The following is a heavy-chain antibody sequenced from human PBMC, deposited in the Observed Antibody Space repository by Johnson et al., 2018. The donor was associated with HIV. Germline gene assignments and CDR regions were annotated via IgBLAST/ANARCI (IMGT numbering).Heavy chain of an antibody. Sequence: QVQLVESGGGVVQTGRSLRLSCAASGFIFSSYAMHWVRQAPGKGLEWVAVISYDGSNKYYADSVKGRFTISRDNSKNTLYLQMNSLRAEDTALYYCARAYMSSGSYYDAFDIWGQGTMVIVSS. CDR2: ISYDGSNK. CDR3: ARAYMSSGSYYDAFDI. D-gene: IGHD1-26*01. J-gene: IGHJ3*02. CDR1: GFIFSSYA. V-gene: IGHV3-30*04.